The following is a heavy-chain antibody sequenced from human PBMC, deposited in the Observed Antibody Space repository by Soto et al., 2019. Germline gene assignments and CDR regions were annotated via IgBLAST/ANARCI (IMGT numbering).Heavy chain of an antibody. CDR2: ISAYNGNT. Sequence: QVQLVQSGAEVKKPGASVKVSCKASGYTFTSYGFTWVRQAPGQGLEWLGGISAYNGNTNYAQKLQGRVTMTPDTSTRTAYRELRSLRSDDTAVYYCARGGHCTNVLCYSGPNAFDIWGQETTVTVS. CDR3: ARGGHCTNVLCYSGPNAFDI. CDR1: GYTFTSYG. D-gene: IGHD2-8*01. J-gene: IGHJ3*02. V-gene: IGHV1-18*04.